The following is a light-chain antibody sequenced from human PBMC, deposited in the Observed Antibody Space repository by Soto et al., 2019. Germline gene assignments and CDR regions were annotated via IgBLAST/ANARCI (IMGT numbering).Light chain of an antibody. V-gene: IGKV3D-15*01. CDR1: QSVGTN. J-gene: IGKJ1*01. CDR3: QQYNDWTWT. Sequence: EVVMTQSPATLSMSPGERATLSCRASQSVGTNLAWYQQKPGQSPRLLMYGASTGATDIPARFSGSGSGTEFTLTISSLQSEDFAIYYCQQYNDWTWTFGQGTKVEMK. CDR2: GAS.